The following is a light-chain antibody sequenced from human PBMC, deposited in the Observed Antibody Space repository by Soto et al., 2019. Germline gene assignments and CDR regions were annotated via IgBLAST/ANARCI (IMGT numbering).Light chain of an antibody. CDR2: EVN. Sequence: QSALTQPASVSGSPGQSITVSCTGTTSDIGSYNYVSWYQQPPGKAPKLIIYEVNNRPSGISNRFSGSKSGSTASLTISGLQAEDEADYYCASYATLSTRVFGAGTKLTVL. V-gene: IGLV2-14*01. CDR3: ASYATLSTRV. CDR1: TSDIGSYNY. J-gene: IGLJ1*01.